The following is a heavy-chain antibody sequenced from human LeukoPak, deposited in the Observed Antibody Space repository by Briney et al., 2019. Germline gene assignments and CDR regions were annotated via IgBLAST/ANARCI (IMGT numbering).Heavy chain of an antibody. V-gene: IGHV4-39*07. CDR1: GGSNSSSSYY. J-gene: IGHJ4*02. Sequence: SETLSLTCTVSGGSNSSSSYYWGWIRQPPGTGLEWIGSIYYSGSTYYNPSLKSRVTISVDTSKNQFSLKLGSVTAADTAVYYCARGRGGYDYWGQGTLVTVSS. D-gene: IGHD3-22*01. CDR2: IYYSGST. CDR3: ARGRGGYDY.